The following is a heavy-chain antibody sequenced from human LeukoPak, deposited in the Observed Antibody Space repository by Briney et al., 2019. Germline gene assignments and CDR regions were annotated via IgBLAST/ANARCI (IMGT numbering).Heavy chain of an antibody. CDR2: IISSSGDI. V-gene: IGHV3-21*01. D-gene: IGHD6-19*01. J-gene: IGHJ4*02. CDR1: GFTFSSDS. CDR3: ARDLVGYSSGWYDY. Sequence: GGSLRLSCAASGFTFSSDSMNWVRQAPGRGLEWVSSIISSSGDIYYAESVRGRFTISRDNAKNSLYLQMNRPRAEDTAVYYCARDLVGYSSGWYDYWGQGTLVTVSS.